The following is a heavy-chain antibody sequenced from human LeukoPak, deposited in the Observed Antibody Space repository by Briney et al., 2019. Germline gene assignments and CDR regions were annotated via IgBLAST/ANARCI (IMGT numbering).Heavy chain of an antibody. Sequence: ASVKVSCKASGYTFTTYDINRVRQATGHRLECMGWMNTNSGNTGYAQKFQGRVTMTRNTSISTAYMELSSLGSEATAVYYCVTSYDGSGYHDYWGQGTLVTVSS. CDR1: GYTFTTYD. CDR3: VTSYDGSGYHDY. J-gene: IGHJ4*02. D-gene: IGHD3-22*01. V-gene: IGHV1-8*01. CDR2: MNTNSGNT.